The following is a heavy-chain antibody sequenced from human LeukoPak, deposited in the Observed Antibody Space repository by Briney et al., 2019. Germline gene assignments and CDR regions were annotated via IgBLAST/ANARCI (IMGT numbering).Heavy chain of an antibody. J-gene: IGHJ4*02. CDR2: IYPDDSDT. CDR3: AIGGDSTTSCYRCFNY. Sequence: GESLKISCKGSGYRFTNYWIGWVRQLPGKGLEWMGIIYPDDSDTRYSPSFQGQVTISADKSISTAYLQWSSLKASDTAMYYCAIGGDSTTSCYRCFNYWGQGTLVTVSS. D-gene: IGHD2-2*02. V-gene: IGHV5-51*01. CDR1: GYRFTNYW.